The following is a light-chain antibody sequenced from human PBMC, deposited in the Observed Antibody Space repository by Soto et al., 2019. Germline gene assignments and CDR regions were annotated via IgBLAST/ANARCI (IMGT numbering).Light chain of an antibody. CDR2: AAT. V-gene: IGKV1-39*01. CDR1: QSISAY. J-gene: IGKJ5*01. CDR3: QRSYRSIS. Sequence: DIQMTQSPSSLFASVGDRVTITCRASQSISAYLNWYQQRSGKAPSLLIYAATRLHSGVPSRFSGSGSGTDFTLTISSLQPEDFATYYCQRSYRSISFGQGTRLEMK.